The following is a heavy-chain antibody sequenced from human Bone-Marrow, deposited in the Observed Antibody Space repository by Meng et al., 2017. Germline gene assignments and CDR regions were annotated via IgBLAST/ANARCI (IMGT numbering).Heavy chain of an antibody. CDR2: ISGSGGST. CDR3: AKDTGLATTNWFDP. Sequence: VERVEAGGGVVQPGRSLRLSCAASGFTFSSYAMSWVRQAPGKGLEWVSAISGSGGSTYYADSVKGRFTISRDNSKNTLYLQMNSLRAEDTAVYYCAKDTGLATTNWFDPWGQGTLVTVSS. V-gene: IGHV3-23*04. J-gene: IGHJ5*02. CDR1: GFTFSSYA. D-gene: IGHD2-8*02.